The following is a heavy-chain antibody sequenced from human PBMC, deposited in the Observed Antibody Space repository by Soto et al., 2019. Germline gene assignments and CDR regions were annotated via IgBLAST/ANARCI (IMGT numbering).Heavy chain of an antibody. Sequence: EVQVLESGGGLVQPGGSLRLSCVASGFTFSTYAMSWVRQAPGKGLEWVSGISGGGGSTYYADSVKGRFTISRDNSKNTLYLQMNSLSAEDTAVYYCAKADLLGYCTGGSCYSLDYWGQGTLVTVSS. J-gene: IGHJ4*02. D-gene: IGHD2-15*01. CDR2: ISGGGGST. CDR1: GFTFSTYA. CDR3: AKADLLGYCTGGSCYSLDY. V-gene: IGHV3-23*01.